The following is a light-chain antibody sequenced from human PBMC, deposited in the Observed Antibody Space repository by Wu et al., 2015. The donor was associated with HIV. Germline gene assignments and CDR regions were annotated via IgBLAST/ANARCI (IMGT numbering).Light chain of an antibody. Sequence: DIQMTQSPSTLSASVGDRVTMTCRASQSISTWLAWYQQKPGKAPKLLISQASSLQGGVPLRFSGSGSGTEFTLTISSLQPDDFATYYCQQSSSWPLTFGQGTQLDIK. CDR2: QAS. CDR1: QSISTW. CDR3: QQSSSWPLT. V-gene: IGKV1-5*03. J-gene: IGKJ5*01.